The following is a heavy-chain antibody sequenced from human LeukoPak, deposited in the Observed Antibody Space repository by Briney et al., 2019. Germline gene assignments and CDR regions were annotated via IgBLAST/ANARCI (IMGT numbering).Heavy chain of an antibody. J-gene: IGHJ5*02. Sequence: LRASVKVSCKASGGTFSSYAISWVRKAPAQGHEWMGGIIPIFGTANYAQKFQGRVTITADESTSTAYMELSSLRSEDTAVYYCARDIYCSGGSCYWSWFDPWGQGTLVTVSS. V-gene: IGHV1-69*13. D-gene: IGHD2-15*01. CDR1: GGTFSSYA. CDR3: ARDIYCSGGSCYWSWFDP. CDR2: IIPIFGTA.